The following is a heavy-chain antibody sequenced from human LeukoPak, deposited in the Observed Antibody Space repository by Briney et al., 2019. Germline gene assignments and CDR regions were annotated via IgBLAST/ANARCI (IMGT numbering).Heavy chain of an antibody. V-gene: IGHV4-39*07. J-gene: IGHJ6*03. Sequence: KPSETLSLTCTVSGGSISSSSYYWGWIRQPPGKGLVWIGSIYYSGSTYYNPSLKSRVTISVDTSKNQFSLKLSSVTAADTAVYYCAREFSGYASYYYYYYMDVWGKGTTVTVSS. D-gene: IGHD5-12*01. CDR2: IYYSGST. CDR3: AREFSGYASYYYYYYMDV. CDR1: GGSISSSSYY.